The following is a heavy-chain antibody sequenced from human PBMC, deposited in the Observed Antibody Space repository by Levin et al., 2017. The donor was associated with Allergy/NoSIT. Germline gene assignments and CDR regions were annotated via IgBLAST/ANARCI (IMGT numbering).Heavy chain of an antibody. CDR2: IYYDGSA. V-gene: IGHV4-39*07. Sequence: ETLSLTCTVSGGSISDDSYYWAWVRQPPGKGLEWVGSIYYDGSAYYNPSLKTRLTISVDTSKNQFSLRVNSVIAADTAVYYCAGEPNSPYYYHYGLDVWGPGTTVTVSS. J-gene: IGHJ6*02. CDR1: GGSISDDSYY. CDR3: AGEPNSPYYYHYGLDV. D-gene: IGHD2/OR15-2a*01.